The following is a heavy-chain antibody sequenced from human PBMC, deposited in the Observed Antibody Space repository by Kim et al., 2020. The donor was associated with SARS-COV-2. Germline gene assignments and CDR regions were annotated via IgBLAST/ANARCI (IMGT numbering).Heavy chain of an antibody. V-gene: IGHV1-24*01. D-gene: IGHD6-25*01. Sequence: TIYAQKFQGRVTMTEDTSTDTAYMGLSSLRSEDTAVYYCATPDAADAFDIWGQGTMVTVSS. CDR2: T. J-gene: IGHJ3*02. CDR3: ATPDAADAFDI.